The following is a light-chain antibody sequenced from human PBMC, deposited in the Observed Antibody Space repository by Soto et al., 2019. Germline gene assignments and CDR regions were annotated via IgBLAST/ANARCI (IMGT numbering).Light chain of an antibody. CDR3: QQSYSTPYT. J-gene: IGKJ2*01. CDR2: GAS. V-gene: IGKV1-39*01. CDR1: QSISNY. Sequence: DIQMTQSPSFLSASVGDRVTITCRAGQSISNYLNWYQQKPGKAPKLLIYGASSLQSGVPSRFSSSGSGTDFTLSISSLQPEDFATYYCQQSYSTPYTFGQGTKLEIK.